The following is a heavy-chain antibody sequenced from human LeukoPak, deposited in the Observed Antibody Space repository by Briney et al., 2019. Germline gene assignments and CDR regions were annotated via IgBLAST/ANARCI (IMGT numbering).Heavy chain of an antibody. CDR2: MSSSDDGR. CDR3: AKDRCSNGIGCLYYYMDV. J-gene: IGHJ6*03. CDR1: GFSFSSYA. D-gene: IGHD2-8*01. V-gene: IGHV3-23*01. Sequence: GSLRLSCATSGFSFSSYAMSWVRQAPGKGLEWVSAMSSSDDGRYYAASVKGRFTISRDSSKNTLYLQMNSLRAEDTAVYYCAKDRCSNGIGCLYYYMDVWGKGTTVTISS.